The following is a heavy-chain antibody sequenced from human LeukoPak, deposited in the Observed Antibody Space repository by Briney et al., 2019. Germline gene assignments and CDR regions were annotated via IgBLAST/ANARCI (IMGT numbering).Heavy chain of an antibody. J-gene: IGHJ5*02. CDR2: INPNSGGT. V-gene: IGHV1-2*02. CDR1: GYTFTGYY. CDR3: ARDATYSSGWYIDP. D-gene: IGHD6-19*01. Sequence: ASVRVSCKASGYTFTGYYMHWVRQAPGQGGEWMGWINPNSGGTNYAQKFQGRVTMTRDTSISTAYMELSRLRSDDTAVYYCARDATYSSGWYIDPWGQGTLVTVSS.